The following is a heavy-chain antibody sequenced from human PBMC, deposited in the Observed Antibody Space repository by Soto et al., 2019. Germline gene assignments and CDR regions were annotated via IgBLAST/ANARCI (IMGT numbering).Heavy chain of an antibody. CDR2: ISYDGSNK. D-gene: IGHD1-26*01. J-gene: IGHJ4*02. CDR1: GFNFSSYA. CDR3: ARGRGGSPHFDY. Sequence: QVQLVESGGGVVQPGRSLRLSCAASGFNFSSYAMHWVRQAPGKGLEWVAVISYDGSNKYYADSVKGRFTISRDNSKNTLYLQMNSLRGEDTAVYYCARGRGGSPHFDYRCQGTLVTVSS. V-gene: IGHV3-30-3*01.